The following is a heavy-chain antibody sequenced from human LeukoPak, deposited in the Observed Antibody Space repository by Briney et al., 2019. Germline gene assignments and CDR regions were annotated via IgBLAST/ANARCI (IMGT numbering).Heavy chain of an antibody. J-gene: IGHJ4*02. D-gene: IGHD4-23*01. CDR3: AKALLDYGGKDAY. CDR2: ISGSGGST. V-gene: IGHV3-23*01. Sequence: GSLRLSCAASGFTFSSYAMSWVRQAPGKGLEWVSAISGSGGSTYYADSVKGRFTVSRDNSKNTLYLQMNSLRAEDTAVYYCAKALLDYGGKDAYWGQGTLVTVSS. CDR1: GFTFSSYA.